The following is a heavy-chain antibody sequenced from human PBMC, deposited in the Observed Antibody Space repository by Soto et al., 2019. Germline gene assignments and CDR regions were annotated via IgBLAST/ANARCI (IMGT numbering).Heavy chain of an antibody. CDR3: ARRRSSYTGMDV. V-gene: IGHV2-5*02. D-gene: IGHD3-16*02. Sequence: QITLKESGPTLVKPTQTLTLTCTFSGFSLTTSGVGVGWIRQPPGKALEWLAFLYWDDDKRYSPSLESRLTITKETSKNQVVLTMTNMDPVDTATYYCARRRSSYTGMDVWGQGTTVTVSS. CDR1: GFSLTTSGVG. CDR2: LYWDDDK. J-gene: IGHJ6*02.